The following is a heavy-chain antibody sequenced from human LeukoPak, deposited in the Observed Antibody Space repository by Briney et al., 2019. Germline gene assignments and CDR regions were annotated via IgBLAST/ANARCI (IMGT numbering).Heavy chain of an antibody. CDR3: ATGARGKN. CDR1: GFTFTTYW. CDR2: INQDGSEK. Sequence: GGSLRLSCTASGFTFTTYWMSWVRQAPGKGLEWVAKINQDGSEKDYVDSVKGRFTISRDNAKNSVYVQMNSLRPVDTAVYYCATGARGKNWGQGTLVTVPS. J-gene: IGHJ4*02. V-gene: IGHV3-7*01.